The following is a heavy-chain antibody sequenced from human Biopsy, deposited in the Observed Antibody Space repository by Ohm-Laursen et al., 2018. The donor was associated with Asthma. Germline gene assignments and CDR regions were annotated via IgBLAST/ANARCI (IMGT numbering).Heavy chain of an antibody. J-gene: IGHJ4*02. CDR1: GFSFSNFA. CDR3: ARTHERWTSIQDDALDI. CDR2: ISKDASTQ. D-gene: IGHD4-23*01. V-gene: IGHV3-30*10. Sequence: SLRLSCAASGFSFSNFAIHWVRQAPGKGLEWVGVISKDASTQDYTDSVKGRFTLSRDNSRNTLYLQMNSLRVEDTAIYYCARTHERWTSIQDDALDIWGQGTLVTVSS.